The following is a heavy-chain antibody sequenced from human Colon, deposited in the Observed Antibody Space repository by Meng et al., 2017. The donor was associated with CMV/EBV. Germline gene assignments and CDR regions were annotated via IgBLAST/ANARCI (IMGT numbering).Heavy chain of an antibody. Sequence: GESLKISCAASGFTFSTYGFHWVRQAPGKGLEWVTVISYDGRNKYYADSVKGRFTISRDNSKNTLFLQMNSLRPEDTAVYYCARDRCGTNCYGYYFGMDVWGQGTTVTVSS. CDR2: ISYDGRNK. D-gene: IGHD2-2*01. J-gene: IGHJ6*02. CDR3: ARDRCGTNCYGYYFGMDV. V-gene: IGHV3-30*03. CDR1: GFTFSTYG.